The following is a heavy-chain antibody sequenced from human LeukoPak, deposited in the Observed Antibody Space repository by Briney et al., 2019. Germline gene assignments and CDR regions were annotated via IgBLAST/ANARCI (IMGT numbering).Heavy chain of an antibody. CDR2: IIPISGTA. CDR3: ARASSGYYLSPFDY. D-gene: IGHD3-22*01. V-gene: IGHV1-69*13. CDR1: GGTFSNYA. Sequence: ASVKVSCKASGGTFSNYAISWVRQAPGQGLEWMGGIIPISGTANYAQKFQDRVTITADESTSTAYMELSSLRSEDTAVYYCARASSGYYLSPFDYWGQGTLVTVSS. J-gene: IGHJ4*02.